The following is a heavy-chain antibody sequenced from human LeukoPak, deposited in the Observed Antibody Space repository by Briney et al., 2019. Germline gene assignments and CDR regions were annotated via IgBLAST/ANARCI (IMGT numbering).Heavy chain of an antibody. CDR3: ARREYYDSNYYYYFY. CDR2: IYPGDSDI. Sequence: GESLKISCKGSGYSFTSYWIGWVCQMPGKGLEWMGIIYPGDSDIRYSPSFQGQVTMSADKSISTAFLQWSSLKASDTAMYYCARREYYDSNYYYYFYWGQGTLVTVSS. D-gene: IGHD3-22*01. V-gene: IGHV5-51*01. CDR1: GYSFTSYW. J-gene: IGHJ4*02.